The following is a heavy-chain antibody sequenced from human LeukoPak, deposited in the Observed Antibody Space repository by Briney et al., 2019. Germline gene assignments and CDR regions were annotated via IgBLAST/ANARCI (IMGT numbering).Heavy chain of an antibody. CDR3: AREREGWFGEFHNWFDP. CDR2: IYYSGST. Sequence: SETLSLTCTVSGGSISSGDYYWSWIRQPPGKGLEWIGYIYYSGSTYYNPPLKSRVTISVDTSKNQFSLKLSSVTAADTAVYYCAREREGWFGEFHNWFDPWGQGTLVTVSS. V-gene: IGHV4-30-4*08. J-gene: IGHJ5*02. D-gene: IGHD3-10*01. CDR1: GGSISSGDYY.